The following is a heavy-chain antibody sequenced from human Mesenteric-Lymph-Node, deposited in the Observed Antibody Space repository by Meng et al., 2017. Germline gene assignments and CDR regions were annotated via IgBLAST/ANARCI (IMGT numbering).Heavy chain of an antibody. J-gene: IGHJ5*02. Sequence: ASVKVSCKASGYTFTSYGISWVRQAPGQGLEWMGWISAYNGNTNYAQKLQGRVTMTTDTSTSTAYMELRSLRSDDTAVYYCARDGARDYDILTGYSPNWFDPWGQGTLVTVSS. CDR3: ARDGARDYDILTGYSPNWFDP. CDR2: ISAYNGNT. CDR1: GYTFTSYG. D-gene: IGHD3-9*01. V-gene: IGHV1-18*01.